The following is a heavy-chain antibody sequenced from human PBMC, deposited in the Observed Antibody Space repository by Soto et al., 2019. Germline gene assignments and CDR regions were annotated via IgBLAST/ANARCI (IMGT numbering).Heavy chain of an antibody. CDR2: IIPIFGTA. D-gene: IGHD6-13*01. CDR1: GGTFSSYA. V-gene: IGHV1-69*13. Sequence: SVKVSCKASGGTFSSYAISWVRQAPGQGLEWMGGIIPIFGTANYAQKLQGRVTITADESTSTAYMELSSPRSEDTAVYYCADIAATGASLDYWGQGTLVTVSS. CDR3: ADIAATGASLDY. J-gene: IGHJ4*02.